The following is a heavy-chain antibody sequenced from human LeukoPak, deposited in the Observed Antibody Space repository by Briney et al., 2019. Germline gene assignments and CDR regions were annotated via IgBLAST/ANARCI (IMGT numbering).Heavy chain of an antibody. V-gene: IGHV3-74*01. D-gene: IGHD3-10*01. Sequence: GGSLRLSCAASGFTFSNYWMHWVRQVPGKGLVWVSRINDDGSATFYADSVKGQFTISRDNSKNTLFLQMNNLRAEDTAVYYCAKDKSMVRELDYWGQGTLVTVSS. CDR3: AKDKSMVRELDY. J-gene: IGHJ4*02. CDR2: INDDGSAT. CDR1: GFTFSNYW.